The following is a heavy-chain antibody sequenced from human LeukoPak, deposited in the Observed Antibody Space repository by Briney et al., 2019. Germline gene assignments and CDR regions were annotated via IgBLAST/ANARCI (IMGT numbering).Heavy chain of an antibody. V-gene: IGHV4-59*01. CDR1: GGSISSYY. CDR3: ARPADYYDSSGYSAFDI. D-gene: IGHD3-22*01. Sequence: SETLSIACTLSGGSISSYYWSWIRQPPGKGLEWNGYIYYSGSTNYNPSLKSRVTISVDTSKNQFSLKLSPVTAADTAVYYCARPADYYDSSGYSAFDIWGQGTMVTVSS. CDR2: IYYSGST. J-gene: IGHJ3*02.